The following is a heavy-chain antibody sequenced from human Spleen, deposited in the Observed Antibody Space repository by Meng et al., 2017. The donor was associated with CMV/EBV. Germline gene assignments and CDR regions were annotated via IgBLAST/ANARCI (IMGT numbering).Heavy chain of an antibody. J-gene: IGHJ4*02. Sequence: AFSDSYWSWIRQPPGKGLEWIGEINHSGGTNYHPSLKSRVTISVDTSKNQFSLKLNSVTAADTAVYYCARGGFGDTSMVTELYFDYWGQGILVTVSS. CDR1: AFSDSY. CDR3: ARGGFGDTSMVTELYFDY. V-gene: IGHV4-34*01. D-gene: IGHD5-18*01. CDR2: INHSGGT.